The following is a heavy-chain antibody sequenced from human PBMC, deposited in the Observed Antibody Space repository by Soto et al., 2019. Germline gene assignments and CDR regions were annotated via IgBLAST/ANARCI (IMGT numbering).Heavy chain of an antibody. CDR2: IIPIFGTA. J-gene: IGHJ6*02. Sequence: QVQLVQSGAEVKKPGSSVKVSCKASGGTFSSYAISWVRQAPGQGLEWMGGIIPIFGTANYAQKFQGRVTITADESTSTAYMELSSVRSEDTAVYYCAGGSAVFGPITMVRGVIMTLAPGMDVWGQGTTVTVSS. CDR1: GGTFSSYA. D-gene: IGHD3-10*01. CDR3: AGGSAVFGPITMVRGVIMTLAPGMDV. V-gene: IGHV1-69*01.